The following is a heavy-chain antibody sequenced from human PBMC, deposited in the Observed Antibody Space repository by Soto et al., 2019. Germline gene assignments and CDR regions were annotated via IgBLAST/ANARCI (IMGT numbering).Heavy chain of an antibody. CDR2: MFYSGLT. CDR1: GYSVTSSDYY. CDR3: APLSVSLSGPYGIHV. V-gene: IGHV4-39*01. D-gene: IGHD2-15*01. J-gene: IGHJ6*02. Sequence: SETLSLTCSVSGYSVTSSDYYWAWIRQPPGKGLEWIGSMFYSGLTYYNPSLKGRVTLSVDTSKNQFSVRLNSVTAADTAVYYCAPLSVSLSGPYGIHVWGQGTTVTVSS.